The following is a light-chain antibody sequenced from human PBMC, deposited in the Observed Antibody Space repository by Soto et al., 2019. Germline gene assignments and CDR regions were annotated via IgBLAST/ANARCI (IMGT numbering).Light chain of an antibody. CDR2: DAS. CDR1: QSINNY. CDR3: QYCGIWPPGAT. J-gene: IGKJ4*01. Sequence: EIVLTQSPVTLSLSPGERATLSCRASQSINNYLAWYQQKPGQPPRLLIYDASNRATAIPVRFSGSVSGTDFTLTISSLAPKDYAVYYCQYCGIWPPGATFGGVSKVEIK. V-gene: IGKV3-11*01.